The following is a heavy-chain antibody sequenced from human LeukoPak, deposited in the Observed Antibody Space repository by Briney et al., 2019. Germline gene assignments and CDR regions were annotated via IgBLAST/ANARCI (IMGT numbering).Heavy chain of an antibody. J-gene: IGHJ5*02. D-gene: IGHD6-19*01. CDR1: GGSISSYY. CDR3: ARTPPTPGIAVAAPGWFDP. CDR2: IYYSGST. V-gene: IGHV4-59*01. Sequence: PSETLSLTCTASGGSISSYYWSWIRQPPGKGLEWIGYIYYSGSTNYNPSLKSRVTISVDTSKNQFSLKLSSVTAADTAVYYCARTPPTPGIAVAAPGWFDPWGQGTLVTVSS.